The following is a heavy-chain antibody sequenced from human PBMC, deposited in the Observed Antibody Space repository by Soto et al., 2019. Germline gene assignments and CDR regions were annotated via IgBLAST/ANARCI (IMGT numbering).Heavy chain of an antibody. Sequence: GGSLRLSCAASAFTFSTYWMSWVRQAPGKGLEWVANIKQDGSEKYYVDSVKGRFTISRDNAKNSLYLQMNSLRAEDTAVYYCARGSTYYYDSSGYYIYYFDYWGQGTLVTVS. CDR2: IKQDGSEK. CDR1: AFTFSTYW. J-gene: IGHJ4*02. D-gene: IGHD3-22*01. CDR3: ARGSTYYYDSSGYYIYYFDY. V-gene: IGHV3-7*03.